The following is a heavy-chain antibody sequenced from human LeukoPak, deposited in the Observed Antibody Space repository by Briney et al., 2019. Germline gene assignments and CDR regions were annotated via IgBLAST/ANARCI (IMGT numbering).Heavy chain of an antibody. J-gene: IGHJ4*02. Sequence: ASVKVSCKASGGTFSSYTISWVRQAPGQGLEWMGRIIPILGIANYAQKFQGRVTITADESTSTAYMELSSLRSEDTAVYYCARDAGRSTFGGVIVPPYFDYWGQGTLVTVSS. CDR3: ARDAGRSTFGGVIVPPYFDY. V-gene: IGHV1-69*04. CDR1: GGTFSSYT. D-gene: IGHD3-16*02. CDR2: IIPILGIA.